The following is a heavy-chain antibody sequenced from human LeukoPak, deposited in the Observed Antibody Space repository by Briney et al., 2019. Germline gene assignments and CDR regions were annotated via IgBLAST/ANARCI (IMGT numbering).Heavy chain of an antibody. Sequence: GEPLKISCKGSGYRFTSYWISWVRQMPGKGLEWMGRIDPSDSYTNYSPSFQGHVTISADKSISTAYLQWSSLKASDTAMYYCARLAHYGDYFDYWGQGTLVTVSS. D-gene: IGHD4-17*01. CDR3: ARLAHYGDYFDY. CDR2: IDPSDSYT. V-gene: IGHV5-10-1*01. CDR1: GYRFTSYW. J-gene: IGHJ4*02.